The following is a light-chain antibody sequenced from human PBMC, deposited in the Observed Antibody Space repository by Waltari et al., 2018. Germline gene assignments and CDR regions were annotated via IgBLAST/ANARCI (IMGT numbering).Light chain of an antibody. CDR1: QSVSSSN. V-gene: IGKV3-20*01. Sequence: EIVLTQSPGTLSLSPGERATLSCRASQSVSSSNLAWYQQKPGQSPSLLIYGASSRATGIPARFSGSGSWTDFTLTISRLEPEDFAVYYCQQYGTSPSITFGQGTRLEIK. J-gene: IGKJ5*01. CDR3: QQYGTSPSIT. CDR2: GAS.